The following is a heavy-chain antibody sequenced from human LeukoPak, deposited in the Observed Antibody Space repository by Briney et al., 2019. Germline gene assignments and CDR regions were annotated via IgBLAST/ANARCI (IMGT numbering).Heavy chain of an antibody. Sequence: SETLSLTCTVSGGFINRYYRNWIRQSPGKGREWIGYIYHTGNTNYNPSLNRRVTISVGRSNNQPSLKGNARTAADRAVVYCSGVPWGATGFYFDGWGQGGLVSVS. CDR3: SGVPWGATGFYFDG. D-gene: IGHD3-16*01. J-gene: IGHJ4*02. CDR1: GGFINRYY. V-gene: IGHV4-59*01. CDR2: IYHTGNT.